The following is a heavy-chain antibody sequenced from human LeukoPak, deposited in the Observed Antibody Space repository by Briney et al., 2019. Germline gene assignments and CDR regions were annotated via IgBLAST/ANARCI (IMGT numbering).Heavy chain of an antibody. Sequence: GGSLRLSCAASGFTFSSYEMNWVRQAPGKGLEWVSYISSGGSTIYYADSVRGRFTISRDNAKNSLYLQMNSMRAEDTAVYYCAKHPGDFTGIVNYYYMDLWGKGTTVTVSS. V-gene: IGHV3-48*03. CDR2: ISSGGSTI. J-gene: IGHJ6*03. CDR1: GFTFSSYE. CDR3: AKHPGDFTGIVNYYYMDL. D-gene: IGHD1-26*01.